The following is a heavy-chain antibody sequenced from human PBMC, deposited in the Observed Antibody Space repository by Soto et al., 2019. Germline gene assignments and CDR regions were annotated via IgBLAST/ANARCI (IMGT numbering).Heavy chain of an antibody. CDR3: ARYATGGTGIAAAMYYFDY. V-gene: IGHV6-1*01. CDR2: TYYRSKWYN. Sequence: PSQTLSLTCAISGDSVSSNSAAWNWIRQSPSRGLEWLGRTYYRSKWYNDYAVSVKSRITINPDTSKNQFSLQLNSVTPEDTAVYYCARYATGGTGIAAAMYYFDYWGQGTLVTVS. D-gene: IGHD6-13*01. CDR1: GDSVSSNSAA. J-gene: IGHJ4*02.